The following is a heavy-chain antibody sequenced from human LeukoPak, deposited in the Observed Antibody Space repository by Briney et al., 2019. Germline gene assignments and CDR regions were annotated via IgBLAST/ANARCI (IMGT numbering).Heavy chain of an antibody. V-gene: IGHV3-53*01. CDR3: ARDSGSSWDY. J-gene: IGHJ4*02. Sequence: GGSLRLSCAASGFTVSSNYMSWVRQAPGKGLEWVSIIYSGGTTYYADSVKGRFTISRDNTKNTLYLQMNSLRAEDTAVYYCARDSGSSWDYWGQGTLVTVSS. CDR1: GFTVSSNY. D-gene: IGHD1-26*01. CDR2: IYSGGTT.